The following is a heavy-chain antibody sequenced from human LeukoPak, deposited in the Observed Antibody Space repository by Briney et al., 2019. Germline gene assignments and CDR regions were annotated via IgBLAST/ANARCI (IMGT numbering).Heavy chain of an antibody. Sequence: SETLPLTCTVSGGSISSYYWSWIRQPPGKGLEWIGYIYYSGSTNYNPSLKSRVTISVDTSKNQFSLKLSSVTAADTAVYYCARDRPRYCSSTSCYSAFDIWGQGTMVTVSS. CDR2: IYYSGST. CDR1: GGSISSYY. D-gene: IGHD2-2*01. J-gene: IGHJ3*02. V-gene: IGHV4-59*01. CDR3: ARDRPRYCSSTSCYSAFDI.